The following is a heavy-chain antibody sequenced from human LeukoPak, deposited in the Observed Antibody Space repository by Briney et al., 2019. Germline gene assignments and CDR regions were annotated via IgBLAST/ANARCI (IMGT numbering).Heavy chain of an antibody. Sequence: PGRSLRLSCVASGFTFSSYGMYWVRQAPGKGLERVAVVSYDGRYRYYADSVKGRFTISRDNSKNTLYLQMGSLRAEDTAVYYCAKFGVAAGTDYWYFDLWGRGTLVTVSS. CDR3: AKFGVAAGTDYWYFDL. V-gene: IGHV3-30*18. D-gene: IGHD6-19*01. J-gene: IGHJ2*01. CDR1: GFTFSSYG. CDR2: VSYDGRYR.